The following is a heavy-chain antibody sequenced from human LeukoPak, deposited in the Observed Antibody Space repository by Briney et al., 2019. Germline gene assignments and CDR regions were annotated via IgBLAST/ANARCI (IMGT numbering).Heavy chain of an antibody. Sequence: SETLSLTCIVSGGSISIYYRSWIRQPPGKGLEWIGYIHYSGYTKYNPSLKSRVTISVDTSKNQLSLKLSSVTAADTAVYYCARGSNDYSNYYYYMDVWGKGTTVTVSS. D-gene: IGHD4-11*01. J-gene: IGHJ6*03. CDR3: ARGSNDYSNYYYYMDV. CDR1: GGSISIYY. CDR2: IHYSGYT. V-gene: IGHV4-59*01.